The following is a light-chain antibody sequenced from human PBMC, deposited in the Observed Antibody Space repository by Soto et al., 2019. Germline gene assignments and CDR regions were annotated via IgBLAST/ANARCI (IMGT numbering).Light chain of an antibody. CDR3: QSYDSSLSGSNVV. J-gene: IGLJ2*01. CDR1: SSNIGAGYD. CDR2: GNS. Sequence: QAVVTQPPSVSGAPGQRVTISCTGSSSNIGAGYDVHWYQQLPGTAPKLLIYGNSNRPSGVPDRFSGSKSGTSASLAITGLQAEAEADYYCQSYDSSLSGSNVVFGGGTKLTVL. V-gene: IGLV1-40*01.